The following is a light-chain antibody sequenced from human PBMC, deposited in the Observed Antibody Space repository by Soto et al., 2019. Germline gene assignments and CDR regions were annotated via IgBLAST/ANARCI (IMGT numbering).Light chain of an antibody. CDR2: DVS. Sequence: QSALTQPRSVSGSPGQSVTISCTGTSSDVGGYNYVSWYQQHPGRAPKVMIYDVSKRPSGAPDRFSGSKSGNTASLTISGLQAEDEADYYCCSYAGSYTYVFGTGTKVTVL. CDR3: CSYAGSYTYV. V-gene: IGLV2-11*01. CDR1: SSDVGGYNY. J-gene: IGLJ1*01.